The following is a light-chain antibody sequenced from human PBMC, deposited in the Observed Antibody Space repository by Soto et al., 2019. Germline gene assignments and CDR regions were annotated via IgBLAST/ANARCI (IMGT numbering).Light chain of an antibody. V-gene: IGKV3-15*01. Sequence: EIVLTQSPGTLSLSPGERATLSCRASQSVSSSYLAWYQQKPGQAPRLLIYGASTRATGIPARFSGSGSGTEFTLTISSLQSEDFAVYYCQQYYNWPLTFGGGTKVEIK. J-gene: IGKJ4*01. CDR2: GAS. CDR1: QSVSSSY. CDR3: QQYYNWPLT.